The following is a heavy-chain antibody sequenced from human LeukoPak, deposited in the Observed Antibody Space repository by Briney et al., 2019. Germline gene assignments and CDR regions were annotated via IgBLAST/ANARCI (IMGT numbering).Heavy chain of an antibody. V-gene: IGHV3-48*01. D-gene: IGHD3-16*02. CDR3: ASSDYVWGSYRYYFDY. CDR1: GFTFSSYS. CDR2: ISSSSSTI. J-gene: IGHJ4*02. Sequence: GGSLRLSCAASGFTFSSYSMTWVRQAPGKGLEWVSYISSSSSTIYYADSVKGRFTISRGNAKNSLYLQMNSLRAEDTAVYYCASSDYVWGSYRYYFDYWGQGTLVTVSS.